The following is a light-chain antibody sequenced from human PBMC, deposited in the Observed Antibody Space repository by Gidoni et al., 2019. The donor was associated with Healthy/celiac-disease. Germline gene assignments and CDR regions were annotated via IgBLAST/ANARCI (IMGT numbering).Light chain of an antibody. J-gene: IGKJ3*01. V-gene: IGKV3-11*01. CDR3: QQRTNWPPFT. CDR2: DTS. Sequence: EIVLTQSTATLSLSPGERATLSCRASQSISGSLAWYQQKPGQAPRLLIYDTSNRATGIPPRFRGSGSGTDFTLTISSLEPEDFAVYYCQQRTNWPPFTFGPGTKVDVK. CDR1: QSISGS.